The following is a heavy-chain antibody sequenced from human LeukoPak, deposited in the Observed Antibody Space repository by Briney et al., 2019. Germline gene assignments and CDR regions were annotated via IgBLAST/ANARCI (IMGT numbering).Heavy chain of an antibody. CDR2: IKQDGTEK. D-gene: IGHD1-26*01. J-gene: IGHJ4*02. V-gene: IGHV3-7*04. CDR1: GFTFSSYW. CDR3: ARAVGATHFDY. Sequence: GGSLRLSCAASGFTFSSYWMTWVRQAPGKGLEWVANIKQDGTEKYYVDSVNGRFTISRDNAKNSLYLQMSTLRAEYTAVYYCARAVGATHFDYWGQGTQVTVSS.